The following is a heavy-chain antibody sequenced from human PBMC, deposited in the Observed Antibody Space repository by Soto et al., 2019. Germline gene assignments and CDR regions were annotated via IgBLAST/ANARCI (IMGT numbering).Heavy chain of an antibody. CDR1: GFTFSSYS. Sequence: GGSLRLSCAASGFTFSSYSMNWVRQAPGKGLEWVSYISSSSSTIYYADSVKGRFTISRDNAKNSLYLQMNSLRDEDTAVYYCARVESAGDVFDYEGPYCFDYWGQGTLVTVSS. CDR2: ISSSSSTI. J-gene: IGHJ4*02. D-gene: IGHD4-17*01. CDR3: ARVESAGDVFDYEGPYCFDY. V-gene: IGHV3-48*02.